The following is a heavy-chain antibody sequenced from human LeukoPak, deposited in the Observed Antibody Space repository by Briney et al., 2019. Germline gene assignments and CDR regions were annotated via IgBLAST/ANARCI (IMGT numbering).Heavy chain of an antibody. Sequence: GRSLRLSCAASGFTFSSYDMHWVRQATGKGLEWVSAIGTAGDTYYPGSVKGRFTISRENAKNSLCLQMNSLRAGDTAVYYCARSYSSTPQYYYYYYMDVWGKGTTVTVSS. CDR1: GFTFSSYD. CDR3: ARSYSSTPQYYYYYYMDV. CDR2: IGTAGDT. J-gene: IGHJ6*03. D-gene: IGHD6-13*01. V-gene: IGHV3-13*01.